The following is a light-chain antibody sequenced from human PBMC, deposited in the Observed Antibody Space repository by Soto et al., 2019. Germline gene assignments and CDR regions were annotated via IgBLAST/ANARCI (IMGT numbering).Light chain of an antibody. CDR1: QNINRW. CDR3: LQYNSYPWT. J-gene: IGKJ1*01. CDR2: DAS. V-gene: IGKV1-5*01. Sequence: DIQMTQSPYTLSASVGGRVTIACRASQNINRWLAWYQQKPGEAPKLLITDASSLNRGVPSRFSGSGSETEFTLSITSLQPDDFATYYCLQYNSYPWTFGHGTKVDIK.